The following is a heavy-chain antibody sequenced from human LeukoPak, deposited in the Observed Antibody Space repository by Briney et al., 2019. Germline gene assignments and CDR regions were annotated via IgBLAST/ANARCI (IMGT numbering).Heavy chain of an antibody. J-gene: IGHJ4*02. D-gene: IGHD3-10*01. CDR2: IYSDGTT. V-gene: IGHV3-53*01. CDR1: GLTVSSNY. CDR3: ARAGYYSGSGDSGEIDF. Sequence: GGSLRLSCPVCGLTVSSNYMSWVRQAPGKGLEWVSLIYSDGTTYYADSVKGRFSISRDNSKNTVYLQMNSLRAEDTAMYYCARAGYYSGSGDSGEIDFWGQGTLVTVSS.